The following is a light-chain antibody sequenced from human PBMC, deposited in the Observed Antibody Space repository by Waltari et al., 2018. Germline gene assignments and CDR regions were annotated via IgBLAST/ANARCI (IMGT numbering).Light chain of an antibody. CDR1: GGDFGTYNL. V-gene: IGLV2-23*01. J-gene: IGLJ3*02. CDR2: EGN. CDR3: CSYAGGETWV. Sequence: QSALTQPASVSGSPGQSITVSCPGTGGDFGTYNLVSWYQQHPPKAPKLILYEGNKRPSGVSRRFSGSRSGHTASLTISGLQAEDEGDYYCCSYAGGETWVFGGGTKVTVL.